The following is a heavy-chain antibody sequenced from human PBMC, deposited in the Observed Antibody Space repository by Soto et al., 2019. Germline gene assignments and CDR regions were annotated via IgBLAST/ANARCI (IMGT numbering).Heavy chain of an antibody. J-gene: IGHJ1*01. CDR3: ARDLDGLHDDTSGPFPRPG. D-gene: IGHD3-22*01. CDR1: GGSISSDDYY. Sequence: PSETLSLTCTVSGGSISSDDYYWSWIRQAPGRGLEWIGYIHSSGSIYYNPSLMSRATMSIDTAGNQFSLKVSSVTVADTAVYYCARDLDGLHDDTSGPFPRPGWGQGTLVTAPQ. V-gene: IGHV4-30-4*01. CDR2: IHSSGSI.